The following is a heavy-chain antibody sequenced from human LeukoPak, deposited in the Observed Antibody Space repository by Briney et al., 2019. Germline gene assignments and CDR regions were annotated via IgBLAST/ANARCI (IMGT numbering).Heavy chain of an antibody. CDR1: GFTFSSYG. J-gene: IGHJ4*02. CDR2: IWYDGSNK. V-gene: IGHV3-33*01. CDR3: ARDAAEYYYDSSGYDY. D-gene: IGHD3-22*01. Sequence: GGSLRLSCAASGFTFSSYGMHWVRQAPGKGLEWVAVIWYDGSNKYYADSVKGRFTISRDNSKNTLYLQMNSLRAEDTAVYYCARDAAEYYYDSSGYDYWGQGTLVTVSS.